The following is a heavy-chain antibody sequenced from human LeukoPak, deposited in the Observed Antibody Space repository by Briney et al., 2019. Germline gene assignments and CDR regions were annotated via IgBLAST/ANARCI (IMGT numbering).Heavy chain of an antibody. CDR2: ISSSGSTI. CDR3: ARDRSQDYYYYNVDV. Sequence: GGSLRLSCAASGFTFSSYEMNWVRQAPGKGLEWVSYISSSGSTIYYADSVKGRFTISRDDAKNSLYPQMSSLRAEDTAVYYCARDRSQDYYYYNVDVWGKGTTVTVSS. CDR1: GFTFSSYE. J-gene: IGHJ6*03. V-gene: IGHV3-48*03.